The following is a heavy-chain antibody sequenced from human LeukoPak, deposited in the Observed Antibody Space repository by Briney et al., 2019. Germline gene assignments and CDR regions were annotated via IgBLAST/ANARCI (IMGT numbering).Heavy chain of an antibody. V-gene: IGHV3-48*04. CDR3: AREVDTAMVRGFDY. J-gene: IGHJ4*02. Sequence: GGSLRLSCAASGFTFSSYSMNWVRQAPGKGLEWVSYISSSSSTIYYADSVKGRFTISRDNAKNSLYLQMNSLRAEDTAVYYCAREVDTAMVRGFDYWGQGTLVTVSS. D-gene: IGHD5-18*01. CDR1: GFTFSSYS. CDR2: ISSSSSTI.